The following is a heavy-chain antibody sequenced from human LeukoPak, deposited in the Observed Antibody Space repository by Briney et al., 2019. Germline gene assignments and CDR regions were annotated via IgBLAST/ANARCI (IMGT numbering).Heavy chain of an antibody. CDR3: ARDSYLNHAFDI. CDR2: INWNGGST. V-gene: IGHV3-20*04. Sequence: GGSLRLSCAASGFTFDDYGMSWVRQAPGKGLEWVSCINWNGGSTGYADSVKGRFTISRDNAKNSLYLQMNSLRAEDTALYYCARDSYLNHAFDIWGQGTMVTASS. CDR1: GFTFDDYG. D-gene: IGHD2/OR15-2a*01. J-gene: IGHJ3*02.